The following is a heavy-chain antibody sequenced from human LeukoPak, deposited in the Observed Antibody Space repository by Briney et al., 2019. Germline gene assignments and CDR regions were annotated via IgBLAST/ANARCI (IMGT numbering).Heavy chain of an antibody. CDR3: ARRRYYYDSSGYYYYYYGMDV. CDR1: GGSISSYY. CDR2: IYYSGST. V-gene: IGHV4-59*08. D-gene: IGHD3-22*01. Sequence: SETLFLTCTVSGGSISSYYWSWIRQPPGKGLEWIGYIYYSGSTNYNPSLKSRVTISVDTSKNQFSLKLSSVTAADTAVYYCARRRYYYDSSGYYYYYYGMDVWGQGTTVTVSS. J-gene: IGHJ6*02.